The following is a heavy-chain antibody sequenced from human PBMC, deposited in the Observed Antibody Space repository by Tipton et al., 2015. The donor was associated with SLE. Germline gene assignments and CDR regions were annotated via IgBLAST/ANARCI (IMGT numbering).Heavy chain of an antibody. V-gene: IGHV4-39*07. CDR3: ARGGASVLIRNGYFDY. D-gene: IGHD2-8*01. CDR2: IYSSGST. J-gene: IGHJ4*02. Sequence: LRLSCTVSGGSISSSKYYWGWIRQPPGKGLEWIGSIYSSGSTYYNPSLKSRVSISVDTSKNQFFLNLRSVTAADTAVYFCARGGASVLIRNGYFDYWGQGSLVTVSS. CDR1: GGSISSSKYY.